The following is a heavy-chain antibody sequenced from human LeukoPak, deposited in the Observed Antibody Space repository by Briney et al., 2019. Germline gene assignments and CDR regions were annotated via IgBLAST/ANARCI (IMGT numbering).Heavy chain of an antibody. CDR2: INTDGTFT. J-gene: IGHJ4*02. CDR3: ATKQWLAPPPDS. D-gene: IGHD6-19*01. V-gene: IGHV3-74*01. CDR1: GFTFSKYW. Sequence: GGSLRLSCAASGFTFSKYWMLWVRHAPGKGLESVSRINTDGTFTTYADSMKGRFTVSRDNADNTMFLQMNSVRDEDTAVYYCATKQWLAPPPDSWGQGTPVTVSS.